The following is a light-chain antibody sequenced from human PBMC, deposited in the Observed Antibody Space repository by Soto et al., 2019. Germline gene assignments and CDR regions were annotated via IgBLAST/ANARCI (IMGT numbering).Light chain of an antibody. Sequence: QSVLTQPASVSGSPGRSITISCTGTSSDVGGYNYVSWYQQHPGKAPKLMIYEVSNRPSGVSNRFSGSKSGNTASLTISGLQAEDESDYYCSSYTSISTYVFGTGTKVTVL. CDR1: SSDVGGYNY. J-gene: IGLJ1*01. CDR2: EVS. CDR3: SSYTSISTYV. V-gene: IGLV2-14*01.